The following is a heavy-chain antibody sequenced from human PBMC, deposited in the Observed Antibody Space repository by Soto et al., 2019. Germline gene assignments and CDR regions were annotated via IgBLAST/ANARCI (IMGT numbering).Heavy chain of an antibody. CDR3: ARSIAVAGRAADNWFDP. Sequence: GGSLRLSCAASGFTFSSYGMHWVRQAPGKGLEWVAVIWYDGSNKYYVDSVKGRFTISRDNSKNTLYLQMNSLRAEDTAVYYCARSIAVAGRAADNWFDPWGQGTLVTVSS. J-gene: IGHJ5*02. CDR2: IWYDGSNK. D-gene: IGHD6-19*01. V-gene: IGHV3-33*01. CDR1: GFTFSSYG.